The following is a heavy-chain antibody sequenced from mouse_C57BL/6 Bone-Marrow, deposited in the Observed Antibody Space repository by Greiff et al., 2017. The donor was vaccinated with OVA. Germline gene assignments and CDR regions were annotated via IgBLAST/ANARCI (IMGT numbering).Heavy chain of an antibody. V-gene: IGHV1-15*01. CDR3: KRGYSNYYAMDY. CDR1: GYTFTDYA. J-gene: IGHJ4*01. Sequence: VQLQESGAELVRPGASVTLSCKASGYTFTDYAMHWVKQTPVHGLEWIGAIDPETGGTAYNEKFKGKAILTADKSSSTAYMELRSLTSEDAAVYYCKRGYSNYYAMDYWGQGTAVTVSS. CDR2: IDPETGGT. D-gene: IGHD2-5*01.